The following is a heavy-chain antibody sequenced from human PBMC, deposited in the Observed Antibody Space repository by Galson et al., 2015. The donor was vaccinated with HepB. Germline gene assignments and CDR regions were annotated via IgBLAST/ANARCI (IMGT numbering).Heavy chain of an antibody. CDR1: GSTFSSYW. D-gene: IGHD3/OR15-3a*01. CDR3: ARGGGGLIDY. J-gene: IGHJ4*02. CDR2: INSDGSST. Sequence: SLRLSCAASGSTFSSYWMHWVRQAPGKGLVWVSRINSDGSSTSYADSVKGRFTISRDNAKNTLYLQMNTLRAEDTAVYYCARGGGGLIDYWGQGTLVTVFS. V-gene: IGHV3-74*01.